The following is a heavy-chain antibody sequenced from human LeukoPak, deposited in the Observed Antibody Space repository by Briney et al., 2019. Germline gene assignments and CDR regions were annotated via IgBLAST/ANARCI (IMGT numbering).Heavy chain of an antibody. CDR2: IYYTGST. J-gene: IGHJ4*02. CDR3: ASDPGDY. V-gene: IGHV4-59*12. Sequence: SETLSLTCSVSSGFISSYYWTWIRQSPGKGLEWIGYIYYTGSTSYNPSLQSRVTISVDTSKNQFSLKLSSVTAADTAVYYCASDPGDYWGQGTLVTVSS. CDR1: SGFISSYY. D-gene: IGHD3-10*01.